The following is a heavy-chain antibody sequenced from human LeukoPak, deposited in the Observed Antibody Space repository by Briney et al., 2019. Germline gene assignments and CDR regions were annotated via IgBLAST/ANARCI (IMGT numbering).Heavy chain of an antibody. CDR3: ARLRVGCSGGSCYSTYYFDY. CDR1: GYTFTGYY. D-gene: IGHD2-15*01. V-gene: IGHV1-2*02. J-gene: IGHJ4*02. Sequence: ASVKVSCKASGYTFTGYYMHWVRQAPGQGLEWMGWINPNSGGTNYAQKFQGRVTMTRDTSISTAYMELSRLRSDDTAVYYCARLRVGCSGGSCYSTYYFDYWGQGTLVTVSS. CDR2: INPNSGGT.